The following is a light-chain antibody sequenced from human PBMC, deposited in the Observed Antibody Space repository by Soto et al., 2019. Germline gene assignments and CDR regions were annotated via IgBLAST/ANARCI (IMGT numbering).Light chain of an antibody. CDR2: GAS. V-gene: IGKV3-11*01. Sequence: IVLTQSPATLSLSPWERATLSCRASQSVTNYLAWYQQKPGQAPRLLIYGASNRATGIPARFSGSGSGTDFILTIDSLEPEDFAVYYCQQRMDWPITFGQGTRLEIK. CDR1: QSVTNY. J-gene: IGKJ5*01. CDR3: QQRMDWPIT.